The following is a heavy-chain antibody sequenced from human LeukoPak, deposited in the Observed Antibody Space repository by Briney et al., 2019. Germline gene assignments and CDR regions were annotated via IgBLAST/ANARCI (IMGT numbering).Heavy chain of an antibody. D-gene: IGHD5-18*01. Sequence: PGGSLRLSCAASGFTFSSYSMNWVRQAPGKGLEWVAVISYDGSNKYYADSVKGRFTISKDNSKNTLYLQMNSLRAEDTAVYYCAKGGTPIQLWHYFDYWGQGTLVTVSS. J-gene: IGHJ4*02. CDR1: GFTFSSYS. V-gene: IGHV3-30*18. CDR3: AKGGTPIQLWHYFDY. CDR2: ISYDGSNK.